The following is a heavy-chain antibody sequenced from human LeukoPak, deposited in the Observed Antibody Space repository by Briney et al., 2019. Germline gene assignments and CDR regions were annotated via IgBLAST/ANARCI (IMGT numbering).Heavy chain of an antibody. CDR3: ARDRQNYYDSSGYYSEDY. CDR2: ISYDGSNK. CDR1: GFTFSSYA. J-gene: IGHJ4*02. V-gene: IGHV3-30-3*01. D-gene: IGHD3-22*01. Sequence: PGGSLRLSCAASGFTFSSYAMHWVRQAPGKGLEWVAVISYDGSNKYYADSVKGRFTISRDNSKNTLYLQMNSLRAEDTAVYYCARDRQNYYDSSGYYSEDYWGQGTLVTVSS.